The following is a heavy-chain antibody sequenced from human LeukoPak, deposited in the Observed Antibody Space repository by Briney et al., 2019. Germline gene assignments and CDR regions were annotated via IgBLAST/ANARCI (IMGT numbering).Heavy chain of an antibody. CDR2: ISYDGTNK. D-gene: IGHD3-10*01. CDR3: ARDRLLWFVRDAFDI. CDR1: GFTFTTYG. Sequence: GRSLRLSCAASGFTFTTYGMHWVRQAPGKGLEWVAVISYDGTNKYYADSVKGRFTISRDNSKNTLYLQMNSLRAEDTAVYYCARDRLLWFVRDAFDIWGQGTMVTVSS. V-gene: IGHV3-30*03. J-gene: IGHJ3*02.